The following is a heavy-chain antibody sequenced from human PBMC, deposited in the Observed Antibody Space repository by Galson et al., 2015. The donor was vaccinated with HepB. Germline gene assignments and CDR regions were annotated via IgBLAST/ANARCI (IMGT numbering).Heavy chain of an antibody. V-gene: IGHV3-33*01. J-gene: IGHJ1*01. Sequence: SLRLSCAAFGFTFSSYGMHWVRQAPGKGLEWVAVIWYDGSNKYYADSVKGRFTISRDNSKNTLYLQMNSLRAEDTAVYYCAREGCSSTSCYTPGYFQHWGQGTLVTVSS. CDR2: IWYDGSNK. CDR3: AREGCSSTSCYTPGYFQH. D-gene: IGHD2-2*02. CDR1: GFTFSSYG.